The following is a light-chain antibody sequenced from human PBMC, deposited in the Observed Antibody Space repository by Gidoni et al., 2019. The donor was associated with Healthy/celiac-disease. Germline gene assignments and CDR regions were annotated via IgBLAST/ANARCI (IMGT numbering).Light chain of an antibody. CDR3: QQYDNLPPD. CDR2: DAS. J-gene: IGKJ4*01. V-gene: IGKV1-33*01. CDR1: QDISNY. Sequence: DIQMTQSPSSLSASVGDRVTITCQASQDISNYLNWYQQKPGKAPKLLIYDASNLETGVPSRFSGSGSGTDFTFTISSLQPEDIATYYCQQYDNLPPDLGGXTKVEIK.